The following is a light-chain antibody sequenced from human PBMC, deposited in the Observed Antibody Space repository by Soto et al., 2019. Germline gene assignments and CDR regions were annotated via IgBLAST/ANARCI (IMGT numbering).Light chain of an antibody. J-gene: IGKJ3*01. CDR3: HQRSYWHPVFT. CDR2: GAS. CDR1: QSVSTY. V-gene: IGKV3-11*01. Sequence: EIVLTQSPATLSLSPGERATLSCRASQSVSTYLAWYQQKPGLAPRLLIYGASNRATGIPARFSGSGSGTDFTLTISSLEPEDFAVYYCHQRSYWHPVFTFGPGTRVEIK.